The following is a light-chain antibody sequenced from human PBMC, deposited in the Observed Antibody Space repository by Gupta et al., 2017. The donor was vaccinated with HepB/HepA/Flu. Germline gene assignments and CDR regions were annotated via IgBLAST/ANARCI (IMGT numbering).Light chain of an antibody. V-gene: IGKV6D-21*02. Sequence: ENMQTKPPDFPSAPPKDKVTITCRASQSIGSSLHWYQQKPEQSPKLLIKYASQYNSGVPSRFSGSGSGTDFTLTINSREAEDTAAYYCQQCSSFPSPFGQGTKLEIK. J-gene: IGKJ2*01. CDR1: QSIGSS. CDR2: YAS. CDR3: QQCSSFPSP.